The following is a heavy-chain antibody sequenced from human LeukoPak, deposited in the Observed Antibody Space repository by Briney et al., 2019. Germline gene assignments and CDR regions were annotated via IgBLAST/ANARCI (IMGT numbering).Heavy chain of an antibody. CDR3: ARGPLYYDILTGYSSANAFDI. Sequence: GASVKVSCKASGYTFTSYGISWVRQAPGQGLEWMGWISAYSGNTNYAQKLQGRVTMTTDTSTSTAYMELRSLRSDDTAVYYCARGPLYYDILTGYSSANAFDIWGQGTMVTVSS. CDR1: GYTFTSYG. J-gene: IGHJ3*02. CDR2: ISAYSGNT. V-gene: IGHV1-18*01. D-gene: IGHD3-9*01.